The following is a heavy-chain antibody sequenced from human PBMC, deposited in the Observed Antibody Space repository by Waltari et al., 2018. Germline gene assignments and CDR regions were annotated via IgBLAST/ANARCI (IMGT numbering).Heavy chain of an antibody. V-gene: IGHV4-38-2*01. J-gene: IGHJ5*02. CDR1: GYSISSGYY. Sequence: QVQLQASGPGLVKPSETLSLPCAVSGYSISSGYYWGWPRQPPGKGLECIGSIYHSGSTYYNPSLKSRVTISGDTSKNQFSLKLSSVTAADTAVYYCARLHRNYKWFDPWGQGTMVTVSS. CDR3: ARLHRNYKWFDP. CDR2: IYHSGST. D-gene: IGHD1-7*01.